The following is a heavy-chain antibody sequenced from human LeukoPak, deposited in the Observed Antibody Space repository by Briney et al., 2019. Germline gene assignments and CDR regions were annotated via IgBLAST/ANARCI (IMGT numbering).Heavy chain of an antibody. CDR1: GFSFSTYT. J-gene: IGHJ4*02. Sequence: QPGGSLRLSCAASGFSFSTYTMNWVRQAPGKGLDWVSYISSSSSTIYYADSVKGRFTISRDNSKNTLYLQMNSLRAEDTAVYYCARDGYYYDSSGYSSFDYWGQGTLVTVSS. D-gene: IGHD3-22*01. CDR3: ARDGYYYDSSGYSSFDY. CDR2: ISSSSSTI. V-gene: IGHV3-48*01.